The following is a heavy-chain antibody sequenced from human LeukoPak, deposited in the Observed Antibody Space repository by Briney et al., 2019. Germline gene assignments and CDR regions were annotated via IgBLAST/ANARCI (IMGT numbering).Heavy chain of an antibody. Sequence: PSETLSLTCTVSGGSISNYYWSWIRQPPGKGLKWIGSIYYSGSTNYNPSLKSRVTISVDTSKNHFSLKLSSVTAADTAVYYCARGDYGDYVNWGQGSLVTVSS. V-gene: IGHV4-59*01. CDR1: GGSISNYY. CDR2: IYYSGST. CDR3: ARGDYGDYVN. D-gene: IGHD4-17*01. J-gene: IGHJ4*02.